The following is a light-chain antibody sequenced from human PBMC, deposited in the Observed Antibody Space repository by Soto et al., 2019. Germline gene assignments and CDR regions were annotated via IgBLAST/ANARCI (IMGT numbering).Light chain of an antibody. J-gene: IGLJ3*02. Sequence: QSALTQPASVSGSPGQSITISCTGTSSDFGNYNLVSWYQQHPGKAPQLMIYEGSKRPSGVSNRFSGSKSGNTASLTISGLRAEDEADYYCCSYAGSSTWVFGGGTKVTVL. CDR1: SSDFGNYNL. V-gene: IGLV2-23*01. CDR3: CSYAGSSTWV. CDR2: EGS.